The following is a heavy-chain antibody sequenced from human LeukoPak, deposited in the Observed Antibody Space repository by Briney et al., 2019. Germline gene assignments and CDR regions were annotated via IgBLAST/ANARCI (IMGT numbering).Heavy chain of an antibody. D-gene: IGHD6-6*01. V-gene: IGHV1-69*13. CDR1: GYTFTSYG. J-gene: IGHJ4*02. CDR2: IIPIFGTA. Sequence: GASVKVSCKASGYTFTSYGISWVRQAPGQGLEWMGGIIPIFGTANYAQKFQGRVTITADESTSTAYMELSSLRSEDTAVYYCARGGLQQLVGEYYFDYWGQGTLVTVSS. CDR3: ARGGLQQLVGEYYFDY.